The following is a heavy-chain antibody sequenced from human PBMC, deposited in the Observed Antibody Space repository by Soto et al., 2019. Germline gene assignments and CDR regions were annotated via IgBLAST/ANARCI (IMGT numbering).Heavy chain of an antibody. CDR2: TYYRSTWSN. D-gene: IGHD6-13*01. V-gene: IGHV6-1*01. J-gene: IGHJ4*02. Sequence: SQTLSLTCAISGDSVSSNSAAWTWIRQSPSRGLEWLGRTYYRSTWSNDYAISVKSRIAINPDTSNNQFSLHLNSVTPEDTAVYYCARQIAVTGTSGTFGYWGQGTLVTGSS. CDR3: ARQIAVTGTSGTFGY. CDR1: GDSVSSNSAA.